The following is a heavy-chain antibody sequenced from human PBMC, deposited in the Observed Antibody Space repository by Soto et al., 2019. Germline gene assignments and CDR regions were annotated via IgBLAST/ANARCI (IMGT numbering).Heavy chain of an antibody. CDR3: SRGGRAHLLGGPYGPFDHYYLDY. Sequence: SVKVSCKASGGTFSSYAISWVRQAPGQGLEWMGGIIPMSGTTNYAQKFQDRVTITADESTSTAYMELSSLRSEDTAVYYCSRGGRAHLLGGPYGPFDHYYLDYWGQGTLVTVSS. D-gene: IGHD3-9*01. J-gene: IGHJ4*02. V-gene: IGHV1-69*13. CDR2: IIPMSGTT. CDR1: GGTFSSYA.